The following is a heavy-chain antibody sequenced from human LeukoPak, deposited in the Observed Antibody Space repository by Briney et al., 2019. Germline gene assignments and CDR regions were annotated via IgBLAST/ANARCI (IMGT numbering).Heavy chain of an antibody. CDR1: GGSMSSYY. J-gene: IGHJ6*03. CDR3: AREVAAAGTYYMDV. CDR2: IYTSGST. Sequence: SEALCLTCTVSGGSMSSYYWSWIRQPAGKGLEWIGRIYTSGSTNYNPSLKSRVTMSVDTSKNQFSLKLSSVTAADTAVYYCAREVAAAGTYYMDVWGKGTTVTVS. V-gene: IGHV4-4*07. D-gene: IGHD6-13*01.